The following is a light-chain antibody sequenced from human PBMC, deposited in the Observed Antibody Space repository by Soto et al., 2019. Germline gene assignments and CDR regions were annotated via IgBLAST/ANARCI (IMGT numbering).Light chain of an antibody. J-gene: IGLJ1*01. CDR2: EVS. V-gene: IGLV2-14*03. CDR3: SSTRV. CDR1: SSDIGAYDY. Sequence: QSVLAQPASVSGSPGQSIAISCTGTSSDIGAYDYVSWYQQFPDKPPKLMIYEVSHRPSGVSDRFSGSKSVNTATLTISRLQAEDEADYTSSSTRVFGTGTKLTVL.